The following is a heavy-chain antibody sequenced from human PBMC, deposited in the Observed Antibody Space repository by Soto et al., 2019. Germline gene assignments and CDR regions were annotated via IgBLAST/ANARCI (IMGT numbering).Heavy chain of an antibody. CDR2: IYYSGST. Sequence: SETLSLTCTVSGGSISTSSWIWIRQHPGKGLEWIGYIYYSGSTYYNPSLKSRVTISVDTSKNQFSLKLSSVTAADTAVYYCARDLGFGSFDYWGQGTLVTVSS. J-gene: IGHJ4*02. V-gene: IGHV4-59*06. CDR1: GGSISTSS. D-gene: IGHD2-15*01. CDR3: ARDLGFGSFDY.